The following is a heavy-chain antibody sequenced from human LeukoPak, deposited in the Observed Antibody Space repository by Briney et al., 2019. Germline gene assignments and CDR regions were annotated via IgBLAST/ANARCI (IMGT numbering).Heavy chain of an antibody. CDR1: GGSFSGYY. CDR2: INHSGST. V-gene: IGHV4-34*01. D-gene: IGHD6-6*01. CDR3: ARSGDSSSSRRYYYYYYMDV. J-gene: IGHJ6*03. Sequence: SETLSLTCAVYGGSFSGYYWSWIRQPPGKGLEWIGEINHSGSTNYNPSSKSRVTISVDTSKNQFSLKLSSVTAADTAVYYCARSGDSSSSRRYYYYYYMDVWGKGTTVTVSS.